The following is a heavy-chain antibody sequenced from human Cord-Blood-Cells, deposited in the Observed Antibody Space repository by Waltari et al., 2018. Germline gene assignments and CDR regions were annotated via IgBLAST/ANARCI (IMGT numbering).Heavy chain of an antibody. V-gene: IGHV1-2*02. CDR1: GYTFTGYY. J-gene: IGHJ3*02. Sequence: QVQLVQSGAEVKKPGASVKVSCKASGYTFTGYYLHWVRQAAGHGLGWMGGINPNSGGTNYAQKFQGRVTMTRDTSISTAYMELSRLRSDDTAVYYCARAYYDFWSGYSFDAFDIWGQGTMVTVSS. CDR3: ARAYYDFWSGYSFDAFDI. CDR2: INPNSGGT. D-gene: IGHD3-3*01.